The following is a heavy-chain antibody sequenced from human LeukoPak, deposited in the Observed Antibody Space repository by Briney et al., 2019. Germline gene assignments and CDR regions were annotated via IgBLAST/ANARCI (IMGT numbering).Heavy chain of an antibody. V-gene: IGHV3-48*03. J-gene: IGHJ3*02. Sequence: GGTLRLSCTASGFAFDEHGMSWGCHGPGKGLEWGSYSSSSGSTIYYADSVKGRFTISRDNAKNSLYLQMNRLRAEDTAVYYCARGCGSYLSAFDIWGQGTMVTVSS. CDR3: ARGCGSYLSAFDI. D-gene: IGHD1-26*01. CDR1: GFAFDEHG. CDR2: SSSSGSTI.